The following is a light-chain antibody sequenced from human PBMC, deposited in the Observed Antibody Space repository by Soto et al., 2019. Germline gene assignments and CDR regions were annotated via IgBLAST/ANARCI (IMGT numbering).Light chain of an antibody. V-gene: IGKV1-39*01. CDR1: QRIGTY. CDR2: DAS. Sequence: DVQIAQYPASLSASVGARVTITCRASQRIGTYLNWYQQKPGKATKVLIYDASSLQRGVPSRFSARGSGTDFTLTINRLQPEDSATYHCQQSYSAPTFGQGTKVDIK. CDR3: QQSYSAPT. J-gene: IGKJ1*01.